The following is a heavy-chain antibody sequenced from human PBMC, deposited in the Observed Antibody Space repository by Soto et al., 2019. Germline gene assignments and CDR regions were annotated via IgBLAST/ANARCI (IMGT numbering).Heavy chain of an antibody. J-gene: IGHJ6*04. CDR2: ISSSSSYI. D-gene: IGHD3-22*01. CDR3: VRVVAYYDPYYYFRMAV. Sequence: EVQLVESGGGLVKPGGSLRLSCAASGFTFSSYSMNWVRQAPGKGLEWVSSISSSSSYIYYADSVKGRFTISRDNANNSLYRQRKSLGAEETAVYYCVRVVAYYDPYYYFRMAVWGGGPTVTVSS. CDR1: GFTFSSYS. V-gene: IGHV3-21*01.